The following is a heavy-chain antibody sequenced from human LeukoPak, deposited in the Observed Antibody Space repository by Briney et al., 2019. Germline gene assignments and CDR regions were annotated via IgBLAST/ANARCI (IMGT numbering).Heavy chain of an antibody. CDR2: INPNSGGT. J-gene: IGHJ5*02. CDR1: GYTFNGYY. V-gene: IGHV1-2*02. CDR3: AREKRVAGSRGGFDP. D-gene: IGHD6-19*01. Sequence: ASVKASCKASGYTFNGYYMHWVRRAPGQGLEWMGWINPNSGGTNYAQKFQGRVTMTRDTSISTAYMELSRLRSDDTAVYFCAREKRVAGSRGGFDPWGQGTLVTVSS.